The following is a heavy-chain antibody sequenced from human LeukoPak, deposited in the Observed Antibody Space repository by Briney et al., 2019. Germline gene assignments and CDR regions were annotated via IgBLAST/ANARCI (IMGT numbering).Heavy chain of an antibody. CDR2: MNPNSGNT. CDR3: ARDLIGSSWYDWFDP. Sequence: ASVKVSCKASGYTFTGYYMHWVRQAPGQGLEWMGWMNPNSGNTGYAQKFQGRVTMTRNTSISTAYMELSSPRSEDTAVYYCARDLIGSSWYDWFDPWGQGTLVTVSS. V-gene: IGHV1-8*02. CDR1: GYTFTGYY. J-gene: IGHJ5*02. D-gene: IGHD6-13*01.